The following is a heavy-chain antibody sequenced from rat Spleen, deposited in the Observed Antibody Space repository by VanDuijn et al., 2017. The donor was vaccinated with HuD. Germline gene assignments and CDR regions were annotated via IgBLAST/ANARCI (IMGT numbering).Heavy chain of an antibody. V-gene: IGHV5-25*01. D-gene: IGHD1-1*01. Sequence: EVQLVESGGGLVQPGRSLKLSCAASGFTFSNYDMAWVRQAPTQGLEWVASISTSGGSTYYRDSVKGRFTVSRVNAKSTLYLQMDSLRSEDTATYYCASQGTTVALFDYWGQGVMVTVSS. CDR1: GFTFSNYD. J-gene: IGHJ2*01. CDR2: ISTSGGST. CDR3: ASQGTTVALFDY.